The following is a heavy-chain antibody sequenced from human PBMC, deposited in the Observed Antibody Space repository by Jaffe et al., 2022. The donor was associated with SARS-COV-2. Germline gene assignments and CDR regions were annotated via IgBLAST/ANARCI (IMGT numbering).Heavy chain of an antibody. CDR1: GFTFSTYW. J-gene: IGHJ6*03. D-gene: IGHD3-10*01. V-gene: IGHV3-7*01. Sequence: EVQLVESGGGLVQPGGSLRLSCAASGFTFSTYWMTWVRQAPGKGLEWVANIKQDGSEKYYVDSVKGRFTISRDNAKNSLYLQMDSLRAEDTAVYYCARSPGVKDGSGSLWSNFKYYYYMDVWGKGTTVTVSS. CDR2: IKQDGSEK. CDR3: ARSPGVKDGSGSLWSNFKYYYYMDV.